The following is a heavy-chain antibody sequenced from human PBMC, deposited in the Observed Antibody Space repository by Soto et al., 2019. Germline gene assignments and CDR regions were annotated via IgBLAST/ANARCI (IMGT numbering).Heavy chain of an antibody. Sequence: GGSLRLSCAASGFTFRDYYMSWIRQAPGKGLEWVSYISSTGSTIYYADSVKGRFTISRDNAKNSLYLQMNSLRAEDTVVYHCASVRLLNWVDAFDIWGQGTMVTVSS. D-gene: IGHD7-27*01. CDR3: ASVRLLNWVDAFDI. CDR1: GFTFRDYY. V-gene: IGHV3-11*01. CDR2: ISSTGSTI. J-gene: IGHJ3*02.